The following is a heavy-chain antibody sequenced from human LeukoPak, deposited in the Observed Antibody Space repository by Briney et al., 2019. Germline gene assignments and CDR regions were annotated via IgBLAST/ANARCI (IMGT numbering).Heavy chain of an antibody. V-gene: IGHV4-59*01. J-gene: IGHJ6*03. CDR1: GGSISSYY. CDR2: VYYSGST. D-gene: IGHD6-13*01. CDR3: ARGRVSSSTWYSTYYYYFYMDV. Sequence: SETLSLTCTVSGGSISSYYWSWIRQPPGKGLEWIGYVYYSGSTNYNPSLKSRVTISVDTSKNQFSLKLSSVTAADTAVYFCARGRVSSSTWYSTYYYYFYMDVWGKGTTVTVSS.